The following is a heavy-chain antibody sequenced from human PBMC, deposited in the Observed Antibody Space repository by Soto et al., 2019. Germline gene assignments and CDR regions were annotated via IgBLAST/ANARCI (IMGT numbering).Heavy chain of an antibody. CDR3: ARDRLTSGYSYAPPYDAFDI. Sequence: VKVSCKASGGTFSSYAISWVRQAPGQGLEWMGGIIPIFGTANYAQKFQGRVTITADESTSTAYMELSSLRSEDTAVYYCARDRLTSGYSYAPPYDAFDIWGQGTMVTVSS. CDR1: GGTFSSYA. J-gene: IGHJ3*02. CDR2: IIPIFGTA. D-gene: IGHD5-18*01. V-gene: IGHV1-69*13.